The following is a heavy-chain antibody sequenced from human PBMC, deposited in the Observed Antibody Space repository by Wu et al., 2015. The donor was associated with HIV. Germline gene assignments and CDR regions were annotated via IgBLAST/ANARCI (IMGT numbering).Heavy chain of an antibody. CDR1: GYTFTGYY. J-gene: IGHJ5*02. Sequence: QVQLVQSGAEVKKPGASVKVSCKASGYTFTGYYMHWVRQAPGQGLEWMGWINPNSGGTNYAQKFQGRVTMTRDTSISTAYMELSRLRSDDTAVYYCARGGSTSCYFCQNRVDPWGQGTLVTVSS. D-gene: IGHD2-2*01. CDR3: ARGGSTSCYFCQNRVDP. CDR2: INPNSGGT. V-gene: IGHV1-2*02.